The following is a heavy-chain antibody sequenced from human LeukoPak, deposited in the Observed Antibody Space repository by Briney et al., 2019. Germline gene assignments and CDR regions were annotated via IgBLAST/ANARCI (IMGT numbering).Heavy chain of an antibody. V-gene: IGHV3-30*01. J-gene: IGHJ4*02. CDR3: ARGGYDFWSGYCDY. CDR1: GFTFSSYA. Sequence: TGGSLRLSCAASGFTFSSYAMHWVRQAPGKGIEWVAVISYDGSNKYYADSVKGRFTISRDNSKNTLYLQMNSLRAEDTAVYYCARGGYDFWSGYCDYWGQGTLVTVSS. D-gene: IGHD3-3*01. CDR2: ISYDGSNK.